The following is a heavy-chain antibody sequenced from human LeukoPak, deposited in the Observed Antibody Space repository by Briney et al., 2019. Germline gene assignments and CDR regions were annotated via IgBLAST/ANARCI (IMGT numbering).Heavy chain of an antibody. J-gene: IGHJ4*02. V-gene: IGHV5-10-1*01. CDR1: GYSFTSYW. CDR2: IDPSDSYT. D-gene: IGHD5-12*01. Sequence: GESLKISCKGSGYSFTSYWISWVRQMPGKGLEWTGRIDPSDSYTNYSPSFQGHVAISADKSISTAYLQWSSLKASDTAMYYCARLDSGPFDYFDYWGQGTLVTVSS. CDR3: ARLDSGPFDYFDY.